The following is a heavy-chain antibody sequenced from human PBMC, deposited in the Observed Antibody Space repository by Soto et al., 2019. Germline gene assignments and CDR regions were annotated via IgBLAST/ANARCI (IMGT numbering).Heavy chain of an antibody. J-gene: IGHJ4*02. CDR3: GKVLVGATGHTDSDS. D-gene: IGHD2-15*01. CDR1: GGSIYRSGYY. CDR2: IDYNGVT. V-gene: IGHV4-39*01. Sequence: SETLSLTCTVSGGSIYRSGYYWGWIRQPPGRGLEWIGNIDYNGVTYSNPSLKSRVTISRDTSKNQFSLKLTSVTAADTALYYCGKVLVGATGHTDSDSWGPGTLVTGFS.